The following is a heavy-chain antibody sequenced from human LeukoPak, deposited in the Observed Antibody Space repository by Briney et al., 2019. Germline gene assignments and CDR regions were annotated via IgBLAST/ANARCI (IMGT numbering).Heavy chain of an antibody. Sequence: SETLSLTCTVSGSSISRDYWSWIRQPPGQGLEWIGYVSYSGSSNYNPSLKSRVTISAETSKNQFSLKLSSVTAADTAVYYCARLWRGSSSGWALGYWGQGTLVTVSS. CDR1: GSSISRDY. D-gene: IGHD6-19*01. CDR3: ARLWRGSSSGWALGY. V-gene: IGHV4-59*01. J-gene: IGHJ4*02. CDR2: VSYSGSS.